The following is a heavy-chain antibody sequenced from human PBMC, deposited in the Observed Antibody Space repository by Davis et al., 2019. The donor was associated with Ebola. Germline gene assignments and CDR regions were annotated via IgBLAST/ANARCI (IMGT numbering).Heavy chain of an antibody. CDR2: IYPDDSDS. J-gene: IGHJ6*02. D-gene: IGHD2-21*01. V-gene: IGHV5-51*01. CDR3: ALTYCGGRCTAPGLSFYYSMDV. CDR1: GYRFSNYW. Sequence: GESLKISCKASGYRFSNYWIGWVRQLPGKGLEWMGIIYPDDSDSRSSPSLQGRVTISADKSINVTYLQWSSLKASDTAKYYCALTYCGGRCTAPGLSFYYSMDVWGQGTTVTVSS.